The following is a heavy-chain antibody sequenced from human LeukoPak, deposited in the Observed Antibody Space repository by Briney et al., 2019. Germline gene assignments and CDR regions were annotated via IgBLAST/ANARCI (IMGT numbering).Heavy chain of an antibody. D-gene: IGHD3-3*01. CDR1: GFTFSDYY. Sequence: PGGSLRLSCAASGFTFSDYYMSWVRQAPGKGLEWVSYISSTSTYTNYADSVKGRFTISRDNSKNTLSLQLNSLRAEDTAVYYCARRDFDAFDIWGQGTMVTVSS. CDR3: ARRDFDAFDI. V-gene: IGHV3-11*06. J-gene: IGHJ3*02. CDR2: ISSTSTYT.